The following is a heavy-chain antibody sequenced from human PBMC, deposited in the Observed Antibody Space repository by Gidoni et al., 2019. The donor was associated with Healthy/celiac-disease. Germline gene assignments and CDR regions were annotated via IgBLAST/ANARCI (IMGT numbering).Heavy chain of an antibody. J-gene: IGHJ3*02. Sequence: QVQLQESGPGLVKPSETLSLTCTVSGGSISSYYWSWIRQPAGKGLEWIGRIYTSGSTNYNPSLKSRVTMSVDTSKNQFSLKLSSVTAADTAVYYCARDNRAPGVLDAFDIWGQGTMVTVSS. CDR1: GGSISSYY. CDR3: ARDNRAPGVLDAFDI. CDR2: IYTSGST. V-gene: IGHV4-4*07. D-gene: IGHD2-8*01.